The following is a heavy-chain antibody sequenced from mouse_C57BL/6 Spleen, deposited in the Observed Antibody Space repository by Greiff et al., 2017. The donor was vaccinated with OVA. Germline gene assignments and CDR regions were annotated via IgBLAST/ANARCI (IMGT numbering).Heavy chain of an antibody. CDR2: IDPSDSYT. D-gene: IGHD1-1*01. V-gene: IGHV1-69*01. Sequence: QVQLKQPGAELVMPGASVKLSCKASGYTFTSYWMHWVKQRPGQGLEWIGEIDPSDSYTNYNQKFKGKSTLTVDKSSSTAYMQLSSLTSEDSAVYYCARGLLRSYAMDYWGQGTSVTVSS. J-gene: IGHJ4*01. CDR1: GYTFTSYW. CDR3: ARGLLRSYAMDY.